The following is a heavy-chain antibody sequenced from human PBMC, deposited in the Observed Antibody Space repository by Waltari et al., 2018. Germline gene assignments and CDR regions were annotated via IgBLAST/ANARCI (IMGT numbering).Heavy chain of an antibody. D-gene: IGHD1-26*01. CDR3: ARLDSRSGSYYFDY. CDR2: IYYSGST. Sequence: QLQLQESGPGLVKPSETLSLTCTVSGGSISSSNYYWGWMRQPPGKGLEWIGNIYYSGSTYYIPSLKSRVTTYIDTSKDHFSLKLSSVTAADTAVYFCARLDSRSGSYYFDYWGQGTLVTVSS. V-gene: IGHV4-39*01. J-gene: IGHJ4*02. CDR1: GGSISSSNYY.